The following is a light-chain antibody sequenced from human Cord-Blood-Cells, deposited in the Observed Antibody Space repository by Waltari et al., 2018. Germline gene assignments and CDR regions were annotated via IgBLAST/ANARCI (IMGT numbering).Light chain of an antibody. V-gene: IGKV3-11*01. J-gene: IGKJ4*01. CDR3: QQRSNWLS. CDR1: QSVSSY. CDR2: DAS. Sequence: IVLTQSPATLSLSPGARATLACRASQSVSSYLAWYQQKPGQAPRLLIYDASNRATGIPARFSGSGSGTDFTLTISSLEPEDFAVYDCQQRSNWLSFGGGTKVEIK.